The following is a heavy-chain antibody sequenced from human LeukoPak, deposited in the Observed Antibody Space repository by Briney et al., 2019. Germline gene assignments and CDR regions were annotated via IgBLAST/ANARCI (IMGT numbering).Heavy chain of an antibody. V-gene: IGHV5-51*01. Sequence: GESLKISCKASGYSFTSYWIAWVRQMPGQGLEWMGVIYPRDSDAKYRPSFQGQVTISADKSINTAYLQWSSLKASDTAMYYCAKVGPSSSSDYWGQGTLVTVSS. CDR2: IYPRDSDA. CDR3: AKVGPSSSSDY. J-gene: IGHJ4*02. CDR1: GYSFTSYW. D-gene: IGHD6-13*01.